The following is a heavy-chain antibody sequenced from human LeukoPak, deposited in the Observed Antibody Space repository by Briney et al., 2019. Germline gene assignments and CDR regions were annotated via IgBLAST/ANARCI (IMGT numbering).Heavy chain of an antibody. V-gene: IGHV4-39*01. D-gene: IGHD6-19*01. CDR3: ATTGYSSGWGPDY. CDR1: GGSISSSSYY. CDR2: IYYSGST. J-gene: IGHJ4*02. Sequence: SETLSLTCTVSGGSISSSSYYWGWIRQPPGKGLEWIGSIYYSGSTYYNPSLKSRVTISVDTSKNQFSLKLSSVTAAGTAVYYCATTGYSSGWGPDYWGQGTLVTVSS.